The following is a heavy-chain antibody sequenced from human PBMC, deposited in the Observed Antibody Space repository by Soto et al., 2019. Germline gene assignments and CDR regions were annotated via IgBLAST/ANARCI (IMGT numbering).Heavy chain of an antibody. CDR1: GFSLSTSGVG. CDR2: IYWDDDK. D-gene: IGHD1-1*01. V-gene: IGHV2-5*02. J-gene: IGHJ2*01. Sequence: QITLKESGPTLVKPTQTLTLTCTFSGFSLSTSGVGVGWIRQPPGKALEWLALIYWDDDKRYSPSLKSRLTIYKDXSKNQVVLTMTNMDPVDTATYYCAHRPTEHWYFDLWGRGTLVTVSS. CDR3: AHRPTEHWYFDL.